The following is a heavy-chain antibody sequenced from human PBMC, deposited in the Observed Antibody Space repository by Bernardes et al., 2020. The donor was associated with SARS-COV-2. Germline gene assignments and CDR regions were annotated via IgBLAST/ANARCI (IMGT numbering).Heavy chain of an antibody. CDR1: GGSVSSGSHY. D-gene: IGHD4-17*01. J-gene: IGHJ6*02. V-gene: IGHV4-61*02. CDR3: ARDRDDYGDGFYYYGLDV. CDR2: IYTSGST. Sequence: SETLSLTCTVSGGSVSSGSHYWTWIRQPAGKGLEWIGRIYTSGSTTYNPSLKSRVTLSMDTSKNQFSLRLNSVTAADTAVYYCARDRDDYGDGFYYYGLDVWGQGTTVTVSS.